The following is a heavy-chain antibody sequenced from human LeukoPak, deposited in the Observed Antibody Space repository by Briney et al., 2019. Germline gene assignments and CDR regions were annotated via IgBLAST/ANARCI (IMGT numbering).Heavy chain of an antibody. D-gene: IGHD5-12*01. J-gene: IGHJ4*02. Sequence: PSETLSLTCTVSGYSISSGYYWGWIRQPPGKGLEWIGSIYHSGSTYYNPSLKSRVTISVDTSKNQFSLKLSSVTAADTAVYYCARRTLDSGYAFDYWGEGTLVTVSS. V-gene: IGHV4-38-2*02. CDR2: IYHSGST. CDR1: GYSISSGYY. CDR3: ARRTLDSGYAFDY.